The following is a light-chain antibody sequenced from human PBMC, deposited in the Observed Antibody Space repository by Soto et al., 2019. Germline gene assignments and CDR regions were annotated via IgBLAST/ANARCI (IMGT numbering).Light chain of an antibody. CDR2: AAS. CDR3: QKCNSAPFT. V-gene: IGKV1-27*01. CDR1: QGIYNY. J-gene: IGKJ3*01. Sequence: DTQMTQSPSSLSASVGDRVTITCRASQGIYNYLAWYQQKPGKVPKILIYAASSLVSGVPSRFSSSGSGTDFTLTISSLQPEDVATYYCQKCNSAPFTFGPGTKVDTK.